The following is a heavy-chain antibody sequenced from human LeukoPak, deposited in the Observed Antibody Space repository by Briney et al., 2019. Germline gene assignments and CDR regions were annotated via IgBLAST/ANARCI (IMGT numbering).Heavy chain of an antibody. J-gene: IGHJ4*02. V-gene: IGHV1-58*01. CDR3: AADGGVVNYDILTGYS. D-gene: IGHD3-9*01. CDR2: IVVGSGNT. Sequence: SVKVSRKASGFTFTSSAVQWVRQARGHRLEWIGWIVVGSGNTNCAQKFQERVTITRDRSTSTAYMELSSLRSEDTAVYYCAADGGVVNYDILTGYSWGQGTLVTVSS. CDR1: GFTFTSSA.